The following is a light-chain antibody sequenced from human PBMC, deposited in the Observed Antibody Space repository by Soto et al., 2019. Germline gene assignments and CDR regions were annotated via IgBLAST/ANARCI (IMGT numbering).Light chain of an antibody. CDR3: QHYNSYSEA. CDR2: KAS. V-gene: IGKV1-5*03. J-gene: IGKJ1*01. Sequence: DIQMPQSPSTLSGSVGYRFPMTGPASQTISSWLAWYQQKPGKAPKLLIYKASTLKSGVPSRFSGSGSGTEFTLTISSLQPDDFATYYCQHYNSYSEAFGQGTKVDIK. CDR1: QTISSW.